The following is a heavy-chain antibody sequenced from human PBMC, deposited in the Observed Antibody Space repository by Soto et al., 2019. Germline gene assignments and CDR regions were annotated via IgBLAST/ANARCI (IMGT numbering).Heavy chain of an antibody. J-gene: IGHJ6*03. CDR2: IYYSGST. V-gene: IGHV4-31*03. CDR3: ARDTMTTYPYYYMDV. Sequence: SETMSLTCTVSGGSISSGGYYWSWIRQHPGKGLEWIGYIYYSGSTYYNPSLKNRVTISVDTSKNQFSLKLSSVTAADTAVYYCARDTMTTYPYYYMDVWGKGTTVTVSS. D-gene: IGHD3-16*01. CDR1: GGSISSGGYY.